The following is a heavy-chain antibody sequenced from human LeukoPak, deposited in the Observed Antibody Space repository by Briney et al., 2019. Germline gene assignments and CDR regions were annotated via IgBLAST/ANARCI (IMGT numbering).Heavy chain of an antibody. D-gene: IGHD3-22*01. CDR3: ARDSARITMIVVVSPLGMDV. CDR2: INPNSGGT. J-gene: IGHJ4*02. Sequence: ASVKVSCKASGYTFTGYYMHWVRQAPGQGLEWMGWINPNSGGTNYAQKFQGRVTMTRDTSISTAYMELSRLRSDDTAVYYCARDSARITMIVVVSPLGMDVWGQGTLVTVSS. CDR1: GYTFTGYY. V-gene: IGHV1-2*02.